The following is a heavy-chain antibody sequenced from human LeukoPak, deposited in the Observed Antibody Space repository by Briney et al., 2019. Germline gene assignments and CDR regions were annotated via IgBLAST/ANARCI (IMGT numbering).Heavy chain of an antibody. J-gene: IGHJ4*02. CDR1: GFTFSDYY. CDR2: ISSSGSTI. V-gene: IGHV3-11*04. Sequence: PGGSLRLSCAASGFTFSDYYMSWIRQAPRKGLEWVSYISSSGSTIYYADSVKGRFTISRDNAKNSLYLQMNSLRAEDTAVYYCARVSVLRFLEWLSGVDYWGQGTLVTVSS. CDR3: ARVSVLRFLEWLSGVDY. D-gene: IGHD3-3*01.